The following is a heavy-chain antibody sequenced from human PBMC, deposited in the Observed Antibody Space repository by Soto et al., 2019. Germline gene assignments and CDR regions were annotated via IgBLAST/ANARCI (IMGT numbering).Heavy chain of an antibody. D-gene: IGHD3-22*01. CDR3: ARGPYYYDSSGYLGRSGYYYYGMDV. CDR1: GGTFSSYA. J-gene: IGHJ6*02. CDR2: IIPIFGTA. V-gene: IGHV1-69*13. Sequence: SVKVSCKASGGTFSSYAISWVRQAPGQGLEWMGGIIPIFGTANYAQKFQGRVTITADESTSTAYMELSSLRSEDTAVYYCARGPYYYDSSGYLGRSGYYYYGMDVWGRGTTVTVSS.